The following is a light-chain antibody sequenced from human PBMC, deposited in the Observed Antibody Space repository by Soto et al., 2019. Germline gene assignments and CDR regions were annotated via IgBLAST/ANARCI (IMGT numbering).Light chain of an antibody. CDR3: QQYNNWPPAYT. CDR2: GAS. Sequence: EIVMTRSPATLSVSPGERATLSCRASQSVSSNLAWYQQKPGQAPRLLIYGASTRATGIPARFSGSGSGTEFTLTISSLQSEDFAFYYCQQYNNWPPAYTFGHGTKLEIK. V-gene: IGKV3-15*01. J-gene: IGKJ2*01. CDR1: QSVSSN.